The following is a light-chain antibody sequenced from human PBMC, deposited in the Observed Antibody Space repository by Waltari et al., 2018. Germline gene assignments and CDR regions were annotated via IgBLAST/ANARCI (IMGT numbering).Light chain of an antibody. CDR2: GVN. J-gene: IGLJ3*02. V-gene: IGLV2-23*02. Sequence: QSALTQPASVSGSRGQSITISCTGSSSVIGSYNVVSWYQHPPGKAPKLLIYGVNNRPSGVSNRFSGSKSGNTASLTISGLQAEDEADYYCSSYAGSVVFGGGTKLTVL. CDR1: SSVIGSYNV. CDR3: SSYAGSVV.